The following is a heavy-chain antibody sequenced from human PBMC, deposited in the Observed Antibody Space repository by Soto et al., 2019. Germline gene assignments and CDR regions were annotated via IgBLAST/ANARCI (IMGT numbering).Heavy chain of an antibody. CDR2: IIPIFGTA. J-gene: IGHJ6*02. V-gene: IGHV1-69*01. CDR1: GGTFSSYA. Sequence: QVQLVQSGAEVKKPGSSVKVSCKASGGTFSSYAISWVRQAPGQGLEWMGGIIPIFGTANYAQKFQGRVTITADESTSTVYMELSSLRSEDTDVYYCARVLSVAGPNDFYYYYGMDVWGQGTTVTVSS. CDR3: ARVLSVAGPNDFYYYYGMDV. D-gene: IGHD6-19*01.